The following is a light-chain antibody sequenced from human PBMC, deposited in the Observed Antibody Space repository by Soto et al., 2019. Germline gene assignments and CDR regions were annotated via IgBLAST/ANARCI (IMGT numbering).Light chain of an antibody. Sequence: EIVLTQSRGSLSLSPGERATLSCRASQSVDSSFFAWYQQKPGQAPRLLIYGASNRATGIPDRFSGRGSGTDFTLTITGLEPEDFAVYYCQQYVSSVTFGQGTKVEIK. CDR3: QQYVSSVT. J-gene: IGKJ1*01. V-gene: IGKV3-20*01. CDR1: QSVDSSF. CDR2: GAS.